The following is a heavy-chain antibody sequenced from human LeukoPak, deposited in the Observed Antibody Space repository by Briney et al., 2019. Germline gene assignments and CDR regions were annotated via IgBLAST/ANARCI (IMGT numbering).Heavy chain of an antibody. CDR3: ARGLYSSTTYYFDY. V-gene: IGHV3-7*03. D-gene: IGHD6-13*01. CDR2: IKKDGSEK. CDR1: GFTFSNYW. Sequence: PGGSLRLSCAASGFTFSNYWMSWVRQALGKGLEWVANIKKDGSEKYYVDSVKGRFTISRDNAKNSMYLQMNSLRAEDTAVYYCARGLYSSTTYYFDYWGQGTLVTVSS. J-gene: IGHJ4*02.